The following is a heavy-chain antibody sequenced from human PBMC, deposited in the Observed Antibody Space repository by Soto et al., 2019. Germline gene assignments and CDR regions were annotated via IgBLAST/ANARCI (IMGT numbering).Heavy chain of an antibody. CDR2: IYYTGNT. V-gene: IGHV4-39*01. D-gene: IGHD3-10*01. J-gene: IGHJ4*02. CDR1: GGSISSSSYY. Sequence: SETLSLTCTVSGGSISSSSYYWGWIRQPPGKGLEWIGSIYYTGNTYYNPSLKSRVSISVDTSKNQFSLKLSSVTAADTAVYYCARKPMVRGIIGYFDSWGQGTLVNSPQ. CDR3: ARKPMVRGIIGYFDS.